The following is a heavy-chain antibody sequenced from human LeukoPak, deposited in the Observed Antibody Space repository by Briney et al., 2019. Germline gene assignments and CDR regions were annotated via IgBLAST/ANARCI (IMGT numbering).Heavy chain of an antibody. J-gene: IGHJ4*02. D-gene: IGHD6-13*01. CDR1: GFRFRSFV. V-gene: IGHV3-30*02. CDR2: IRYDGSVK. CDR3: AKDRTAAGDYEDY. Sequence: PGGSQRLSCVASGFRFRSFVMHWVRQPPGKGLDWVACIRYDGSVKYYADSVKGRFTISRDNPKNTLFLQMNSLRPEDTAVYYCAKDRTAAGDYEDYWGQGTLVTVSS.